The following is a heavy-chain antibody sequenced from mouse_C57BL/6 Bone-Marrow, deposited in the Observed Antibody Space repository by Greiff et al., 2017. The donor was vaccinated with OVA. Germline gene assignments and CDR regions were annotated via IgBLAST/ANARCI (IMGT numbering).Heavy chain of an antibody. Sequence: QVQLQQSGAELVKPGASVKLSCKASGYTFTEYTINWVKQRPGQGLEWIGWIYPGSGSIKYNEKFKGKATLTADKSSSTVYMGLSRLTSEDSAVYFCARREDSSNYFAYWGQGTLVTVSA. V-gene: IGHV1-62-2*01. D-gene: IGHD2-5*01. CDR3: ARREDSSNYFAY. CDR2: IYPGSGSI. CDR1: GYTFTEYT. J-gene: IGHJ3*01.